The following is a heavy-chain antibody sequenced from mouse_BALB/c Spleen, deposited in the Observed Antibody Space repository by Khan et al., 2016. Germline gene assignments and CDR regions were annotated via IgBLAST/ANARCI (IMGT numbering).Heavy chain of an antibody. D-gene: IGHD1-1*02. CDR3: ASYGYYAIDY. CDR1: GYSITSGYS. CDR2: IHYSGST. J-gene: IGHJ4*01. Sequence: EVQLQESGPDLVKPSQSLSLTCNVTGYSITSGYSWHWIRQFPGNKLEWMGYIHYSGSTNYNPYLKSRISITRDKSKNTFFLQLNSVTTEDTASYYCASYGYYAIDYWGQGTSVTVSS. V-gene: IGHV3-1*02.